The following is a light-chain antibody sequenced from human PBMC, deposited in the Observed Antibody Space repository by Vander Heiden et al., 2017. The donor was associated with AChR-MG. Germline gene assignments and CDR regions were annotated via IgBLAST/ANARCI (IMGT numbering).Light chain of an antibody. CDR1: QIIPSW. Sequence: LQMTQSSSTLSPSVGDTVTITCRASQIIPSWLAWYQQKPGRAPKLLVTKASGLEGGVPSRFSDSRSGTEFNFTISSLQPDDFATYYCQQFDNYSGTFGQGTKLEIK. CDR2: KAS. CDR3: QQFDNYSGT. J-gene: IGKJ2*01. V-gene: IGKV1-5*03.